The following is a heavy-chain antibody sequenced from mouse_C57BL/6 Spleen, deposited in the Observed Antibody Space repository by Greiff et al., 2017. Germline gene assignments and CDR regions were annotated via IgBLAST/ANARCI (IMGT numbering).Heavy chain of an antibody. CDR3: ARDLDYDPYYFDY. D-gene: IGHD2-4*01. CDR2: ISYDGSN. V-gene: IGHV3-6*01. Sequence: ESGPGLVKPSQSLSLTCSVTGYSITSGYYWNWIRQFPGNKLEWMGYISYDGSNNYNPSLKNRISITRDTSKNQFFLKLNSVTTEDTATYYCARDLDYDPYYFDYWGQGTTLTVSS. J-gene: IGHJ2*01. CDR1: GYSITSGYY.